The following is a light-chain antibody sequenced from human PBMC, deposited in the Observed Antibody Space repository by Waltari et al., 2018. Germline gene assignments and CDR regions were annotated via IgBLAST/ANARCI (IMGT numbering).Light chain of an antibody. V-gene: IGKV3-20*01. J-gene: IGKJ1*01. Sequence: EIALTQSPGTLSLSPGERATLSCRATQSVSRTLAWYQQKPGQAPRLLIYDASTWATGIPDRFSGSGSGTDFSLTISRLEPEDFAVYYCQKYGTLPATFGQGTKVQIK. CDR1: QSVSRT. CDR2: DAS. CDR3: QKYGTLPAT.